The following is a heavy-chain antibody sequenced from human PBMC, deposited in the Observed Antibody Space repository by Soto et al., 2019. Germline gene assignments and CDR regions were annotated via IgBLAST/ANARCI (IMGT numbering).Heavy chain of an antibody. CDR2: ISYDGSYK. D-gene: IGHD2-2*01. CDR1: GFIFSDYG. Sequence: XGSLRLSCAASGFIFSDYGMHWVRQAPGKALEWVAVISYDGSYKYYGDSVKGRFTISRDNSKNTLYLQMNSLRAEDTGVYYCARTDCSSSTCPSDLVGATTMDYWGHRTPVTVSS. J-gene: IGHJ4*01. V-gene: IGHV3-30*03. CDR3: ARTDCSSSTCPSDLVGATTMDY.